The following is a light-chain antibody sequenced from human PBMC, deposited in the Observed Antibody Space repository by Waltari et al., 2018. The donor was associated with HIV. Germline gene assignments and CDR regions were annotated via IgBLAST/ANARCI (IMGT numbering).Light chain of an antibody. CDR3: QQRYSTPRT. CDR2: AAS. J-gene: IGKJ1*01. V-gene: IGKV1-39*01. CDR1: QSISSY. Sequence: DIQMTQSPSSLSASLGDRVTITCRASQSISSYLHLYQQKQGKAPKLLIYAASCLQSGVPSRFSGSGSGTDFTLTISSVQPEEFATYYGQQRYSTPRTFGQGTKVEIK.